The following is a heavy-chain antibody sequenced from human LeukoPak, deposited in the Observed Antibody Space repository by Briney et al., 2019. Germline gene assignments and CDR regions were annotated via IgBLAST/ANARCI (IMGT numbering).Heavy chain of an antibody. J-gene: IGHJ4*02. D-gene: IGHD3-9*01. CDR1: GFTFSSYW. V-gene: IGHV3-7*01. Sequence: GGSLRLSCAASGFTFSSYWMSWVRQAPGKGLEWVANIKQDGSEKYYVDSVKGRFTISRDNAKNSLYLQMNSLRAEDTAVYYCARGERIYDILTGLSYFDYWGQGTLVTVSS. CDR2: IKQDGSEK. CDR3: ARGERIYDILTGLSYFDY.